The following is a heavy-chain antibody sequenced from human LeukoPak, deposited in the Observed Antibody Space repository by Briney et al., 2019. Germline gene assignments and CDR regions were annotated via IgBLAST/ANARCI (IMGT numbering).Heavy chain of an antibody. D-gene: IGHD4-11*01. Sequence: ASVKVSCKVSRYTLTELSMHWVRQAPGKGLEWMGGFDPEDGETIYAQKFQGRVTMTEDTSTDTAYMELSSLRSEDTAVYYCATTDYSNYEAFDPWGQGTLVTVSS. CDR3: ATTDYSNYEAFDP. J-gene: IGHJ5*02. CDR1: RYTLTELS. CDR2: FDPEDGET. V-gene: IGHV1-24*01.